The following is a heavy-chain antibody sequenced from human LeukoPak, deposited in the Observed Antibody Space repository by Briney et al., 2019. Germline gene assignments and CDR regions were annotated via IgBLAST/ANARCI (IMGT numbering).Heavy chain of an antibody. Sequence: ASVKVSCKASGYTFTSYDINWVRQATGQGLEWMGWMNPNSGNTGYAQKFQGRVTMTTDTSTSTAYMELRSLRSDDTAVYYCATKETGSYYPYWGQGTLVTVSS. V-gene: IGHV1-8*01. D-gene: IGHD1-26*01. CDR2: MNPNSGNT. CDR3: ATKETGSYYPY. CDR1: GYTFTSYD. J-gene: IGHJ4*02.